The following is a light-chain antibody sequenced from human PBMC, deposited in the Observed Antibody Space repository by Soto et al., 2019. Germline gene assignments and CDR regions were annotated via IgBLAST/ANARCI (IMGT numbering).Light chain of an antibody. CDR3: CSYAGSSTLV. CDR1: SSDVGSYKF. V-gene: IGLV2-23*01. Sequence: ALTQPASVSGSPGQSITISCTGTSSDVGSYKFVSWYQHHPGKAPKLMIYEGSKRPSGVSYRFSGSKSGNTASLTISGLQAEDEADYYCCSYAGSSTLVFGGGTQLTVL. J-gene: IGLJ2*01. CDR2: EGS.